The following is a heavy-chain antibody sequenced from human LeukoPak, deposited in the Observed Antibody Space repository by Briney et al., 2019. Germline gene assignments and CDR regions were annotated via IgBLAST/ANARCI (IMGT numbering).Heavy chain of an antibody. CDR1: GGSITQTNY. CDR3: ARDQPYGFNQTPFDY. J-gene: IGHJ4*02. D-gene: IGHD4-17*01. Sequence: SETLSLTCDVSGGSITQTNYWTWVRQPPGKGLEWIGEVNLQGGTNYNPSLLRRVAISVDTSASHVSLQMTSVTAADTAVYYCARDQPYGFNQTPFDYWGQGTLVTVSS. CDR2: VNLQGGT. V-gene: IGHV4-4*02.